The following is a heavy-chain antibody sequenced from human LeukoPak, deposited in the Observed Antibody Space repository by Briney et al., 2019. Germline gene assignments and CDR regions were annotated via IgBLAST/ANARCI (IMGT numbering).Heavy chain of an antibody. CDR2: INTNTGNP. V-gene: IGHV7-4-1*02. J-gene: IGHJ4*02. D-gene: IGHD3-10*01. CDR1: GYSFTTNA. Sequence: ASVKVSCKASGYSFTTNAMNWVRQAPGQGLEGMGWINTNTGNPTYVQGFTGRFVFTLDTSVSTAYLQITSLKAEDTAVYYCARGPRYYGSGTYYFDYWGQGTLVTVSS. CDR3: ARGPRYYGSGTYYFDY.